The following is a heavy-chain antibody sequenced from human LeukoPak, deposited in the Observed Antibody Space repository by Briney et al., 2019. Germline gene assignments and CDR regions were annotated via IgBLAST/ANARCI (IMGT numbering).Heavy chain of an antibody. Sequence: ASETLSLTCTVSGGSISSSSYYWGWIRQPPGKGLEWIGSIYYSGSTYYNPSLKSRVTISVDTSKNQFSLKLSSVTAADTAVYYCARHHPSSGWCWGVNWFDPWGQGTLVTVSS. D-gene: IGHD6-19*01. CDR3: ARHHPSSGWCWGVNWFDP. J-gene: IGHJ5*02. CDR2: IYYSGST. CDR1: GGSISSSSYY. V-gene: IGHV4-39*01.